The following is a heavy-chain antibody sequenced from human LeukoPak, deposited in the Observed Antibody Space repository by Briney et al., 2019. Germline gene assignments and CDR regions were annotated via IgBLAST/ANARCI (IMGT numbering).Heavy chain of an antibody. CDR3: ARDCSGWFDDAFDI. CDR1: GFTFSSYS. J-gene: IGHJ3*02. D-gene: IGHD6-19*01. CDR2: ISSSSSYI. Sequence: GGSLRLSCAASGFTFSSYSMNWVRQAPGKGLEWVSSISSSSSYIYYADSVKGRFTISRDNAKNSLYLQMNSLRAEDTAVYYCARDCSGWFDDAFDIWGQGTMVTVSS. V-gene: IGHV3-21*01.